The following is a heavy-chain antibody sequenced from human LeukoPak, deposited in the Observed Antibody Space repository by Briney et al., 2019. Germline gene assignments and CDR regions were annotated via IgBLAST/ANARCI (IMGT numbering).Heavy chain of an antibody. V-gene: IGHV3-15*01. CDR3: AREIFGSGSYPDF. D-gene: IGHD3-10*01. CDR2: IKSKTDGGTT. Sequence: GGSLRLSCAASGFTFSNAWMSWVRQAPGKGLEWVGRIKSKTDGGTTDYAAPVKGRFTISRDDSKNTLYLQMNSLKTEDTAVYYCAREIFGSGSYPDFWGQGTLVTVSS. J-gene: IGHJ4*02. CDR1: GFTFSNAW.